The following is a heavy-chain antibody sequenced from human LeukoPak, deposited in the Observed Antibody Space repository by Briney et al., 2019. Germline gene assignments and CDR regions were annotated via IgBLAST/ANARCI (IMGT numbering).Heavy chain of an antibody. D-gene: IGHD3-10*01. CDR1: GYTFTGYY. CDR2: VNPNSGGT. J-gene: IGHJ4*02. CDR3: ARVEITMVRGVPSRLDY. V-gene: IGHV1-2*06. Sequence: APVKVSCKASGYTFTGYYMHWVRQAPGQGLEWMGRVNPNSGGTNYAQKFQGRVTMTRDTSISTAYMELSRLRSDDTAVYYCARVEITMVRGVPSRLDYWGQGTLVTVSS.